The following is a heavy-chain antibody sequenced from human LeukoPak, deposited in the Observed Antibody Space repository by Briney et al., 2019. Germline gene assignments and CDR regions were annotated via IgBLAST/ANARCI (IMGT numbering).Heavy chain of an antibody. Sequence: EASVTVSCKASGYTFTSYYMHWVRQAPGQGLEWMGIINPSGGSTSYAQKFQGRVTMTRDTSTSTVYMELSSLRSEDTAVYYCAVDTAMAPFDYWGQGTLVTVSS. CDR2: INPSGGST. V-gene: IGHV1-46*01. CDR1: GYTFTSYY. CDR3: AVDTAMAPFDY. D-gene: IGHD5-18*01. J-gene: IGHJ4*02.